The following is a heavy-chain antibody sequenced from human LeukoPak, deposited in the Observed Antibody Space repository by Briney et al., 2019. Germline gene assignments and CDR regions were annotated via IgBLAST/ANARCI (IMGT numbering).Heavy chain of an antibody. Sequence: SQTLSLTCTVSGGSISSGSYYWSWIRQPAGKGLEWIGRIYTSGSTNYNPSLKSRVTISVDTSKNQFSLKLSSVTAADTAVYYCARDSMVYAINWYFDLWGRGTLVTVSS. CDR3: ARDSMVYAINWYFDL. V-gene: IGHV4-61*02. CDR1: GGSISSGSYY. CDR2: IYTSGST. J-gene: IGHJ2*01. D-gene: IGHD2-8*01.